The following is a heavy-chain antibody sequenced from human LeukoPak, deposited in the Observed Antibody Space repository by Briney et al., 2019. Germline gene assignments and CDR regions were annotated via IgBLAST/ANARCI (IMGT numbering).Heavy chain of an antibody. Sequence: GGSLRLSCAASGFTFSSYAMNWVRQAPGKGLEWVSRISGTGVNTYYADSVKGRFTISRDNSKNTLYLQMNSLRAEDTTIYYCARKYYYGSGTYLYYFDYWGQGTLVTVSS. CDR2: ISGTGVNT. CDR3: ARKYYYGSGTYLYYFDY. D-gene: IGHD3-10*01. J-gene: IGHJ4*02. CDR1: GFTFSSYA. V-gene: IGHV3-23*01.